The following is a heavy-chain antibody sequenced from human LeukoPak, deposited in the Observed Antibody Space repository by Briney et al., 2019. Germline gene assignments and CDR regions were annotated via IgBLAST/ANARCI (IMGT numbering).Heavy chain of an antibody. CDR1: GGSISSYY. CDR3: ARDWGTYFDY. J-gene: IGHJ4*02. CDR2: IYYSGST. V-gene: IGHV4-59*06. Sequence: SETLSLTCTVSGGSISSYYWTWIRQHPGKGLEWIGYIYYSGSTYYNPSLESRLTMSVDTSKNQFSLHLTSVTAADTAVYYCARDWGTYFDYWGQGTRVTVSS. D-gene: IGHD7-27*01.